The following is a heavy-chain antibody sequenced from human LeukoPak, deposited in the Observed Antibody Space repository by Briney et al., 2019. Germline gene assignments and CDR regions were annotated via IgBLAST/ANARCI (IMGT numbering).Heavy chain of an antibody. CDR2: FDPEDGET. J-gene: IGHJ4*02. Sequence: APVKVSCKVSGYTFTELSINWVRQAPGKGLEWMGGFDPEDGETIYAQKVQGRVTMTEDTSTDTAYMELSSLRSEDTAVYYCATGTLVMRRLQFQVWGQGTLVTVSS. CDR3: ATGTLVMRRLQFQV. V-gene: IGHV1-24*01. CDR1: GYTFTELS. D-gene: IGHD4-23*01.